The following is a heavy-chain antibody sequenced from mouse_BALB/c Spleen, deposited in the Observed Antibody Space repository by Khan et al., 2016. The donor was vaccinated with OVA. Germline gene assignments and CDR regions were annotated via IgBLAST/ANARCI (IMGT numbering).Heavy chain of an antibody. D-gene: IGHD3-3*01. J-gene: IGHJ1*01. CDR3: TRGGAVIPYWYFDV. CDR1: GHSITSGYR. CDR2: ISYDGGN. Sequence: EVQLQESRPGLVKPSQSLSLTCSVTGHSITSGYRWNWIRQFPGNKLEWMGYISYDGGNHYNPSLKNRLSITRDTPKNQFFLKLNSVTTEDTATYDCTRGGAVIPYWYFDVWGAGTTVTVSS. V-gene: IGHV3-6*02.